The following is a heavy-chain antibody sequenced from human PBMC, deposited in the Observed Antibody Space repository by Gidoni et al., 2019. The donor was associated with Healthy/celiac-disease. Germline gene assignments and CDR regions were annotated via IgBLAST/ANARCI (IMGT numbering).Heavy chain of an antibody. Sequence: QVQLVESGGGVVQPGRSLRLSCASPGFPFSSYGMHWVRQAPGKGLEWGAVISYDGSNKYYADSVKCRFTISRDNSKNTLYLQMNSLRAEDTAVYYCAKVPKPYGDYGQYYFDYWGQGTLVTVSS. J-gene: IGHJ4*02. CDR2: ISYDGSNK. CDR3: AKVPKPYGDYGQYYFDY. D-gene: IGHD4-17*01. CDR1: GFPFSSYG. V-gene: IGHV3-30*18.